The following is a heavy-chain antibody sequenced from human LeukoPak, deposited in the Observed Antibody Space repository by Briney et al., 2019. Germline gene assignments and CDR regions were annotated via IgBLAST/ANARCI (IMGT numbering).Heavy chain of an antibody. CDR1: GGSINNFY. CDR2: IHYSGNT. V-gene: IGHV4-59*05. D-gene: IGHD3-22*01. CDR3: ARPTFASYSSGYHY. J-gene: IGHJ4*02. Sequence: PSETLSLTCTVSGGSINNFYWSWIRQPPGKGLEWIGSIHYSGNTYYNPSLKSRVTISVDTSENQFSLKLTSVTAADTAVYYCARPTFASYSSGYHYWGQGTLVTASS.